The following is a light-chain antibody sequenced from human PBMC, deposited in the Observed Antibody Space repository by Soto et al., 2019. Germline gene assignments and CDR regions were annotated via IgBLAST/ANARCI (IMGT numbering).Light chain of an antibody. J-gene: IGLJ1*01. CDR3: CSYAGSSTYV. Sequence: QSALTQPASVSGSPGESSTISCTGTSSDVGGYSLVSWYQQHPGKAPKLMIYEVSKRPSGVSNHFSGSKSGNTASLTISGHQGEDEGDYYCCSYAGSSTYVFGTGTKLTVL. CDR2: EVS. CDR1: SSDVGGYSL. V-gene: IGLV2-23*02.